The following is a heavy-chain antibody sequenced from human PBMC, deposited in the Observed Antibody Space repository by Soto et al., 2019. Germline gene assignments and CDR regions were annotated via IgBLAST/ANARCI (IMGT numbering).Heavy chain of an antibody. CDR3: VPGYYDFWSGYYLFDY. J-gene: IGHJ4*02. CDR1: GGSISSSSYY. V-gene: IGHV4-39*01. D-gene: IGHD3-3*01. Sequence: SETLSLTCTVSGGSISSSSYYWGWIRQPPGKGLEWIGSIYYSGSTYYNPSLKSRVTISVDTSKNQFSLKLSSVTAADTAVYYCVPGYYDFWSGYYLFDYWGQGTLVTVSS. CDR2: IYYSGST.